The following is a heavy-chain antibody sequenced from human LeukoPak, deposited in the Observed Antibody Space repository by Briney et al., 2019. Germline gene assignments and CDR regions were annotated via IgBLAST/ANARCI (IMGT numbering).Heavy chain of an antibody. CDR2: ISGSGDST. Sequence: GGSLRLSCAASGFTFSSYAMSWVRQAPGKGLEWVSAISGSGDSTYYGDSVKGRFTISRDNSKNTLYLQMNSLRAEDTAIYYCARDLNGGKFLWFGDPKGGMDVWGQGTTVTVSS. V-gene: IGHV3-23*01. J-gene: IGHJ6*02. CDR1: GFTFSSYA. CDR3: ARDLNGGKFLWFGDPKGGMDV. D-gene: IGHD3-10*01.